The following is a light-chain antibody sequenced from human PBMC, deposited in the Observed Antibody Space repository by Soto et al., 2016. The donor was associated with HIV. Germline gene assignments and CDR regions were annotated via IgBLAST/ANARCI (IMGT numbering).Light chain of an antibody. Sequence: DIQMTQSPSSLSASVGDTVTITCRASQGINTYVAWFQQKFGKAPKSLIYGASSLQSGVPSKFSGSGSGTDFTLTIGNLQPEDFATYYCQQYNSYPWTFGQGTKVEIK. CDR2: GAS. CDR3: QQYNSYPWT. V-gene: IGKV1-16*02. CDR1: QGINTY. J-gene: IGKJ1*01.